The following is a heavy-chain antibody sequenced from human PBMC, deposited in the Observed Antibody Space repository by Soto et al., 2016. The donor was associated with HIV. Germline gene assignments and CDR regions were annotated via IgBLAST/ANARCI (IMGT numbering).Heavy chain of an antibody. CDR3: ARGAKYGSGSYSPFDY. D-gene: IGHD3-10*01. CDR2: IGTAGDT. V-gene: IGHV3-13*04. CDR1: GFTFSSYD. Sequence: EVQLVESGGGLVQPGGSLRLSCAASGFTFSSYDMHWVRQATGKGLEWVSAIGTAGDTYYPGSVKGRFTISRENAKNSLYLQMNSLRAGDTAVYYCARGAKYGSGSYSPFDYWGQGTLVTVSS. J-gene: IGHJ4*02.